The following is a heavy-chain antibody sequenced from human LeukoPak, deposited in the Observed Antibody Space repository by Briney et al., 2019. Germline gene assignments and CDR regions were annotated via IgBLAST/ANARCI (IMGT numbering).Heavy chain of an antibody. CDR2: ISAYNGNT. Sequence: ASVKVSCKASGYTFTSYGISGLRQAPGQGLEWMGWISAYNGNTNYAQKLQGRVTMTTDTSTSTAYMELRSLRSDDTAVYYCARASPDFYGSGSYASYYYYYMDVWGKGTTVTISS. V-gene: IGHV1-18*01. CDR3: ARASPDFYGSGSYASYYYYYMDV. CDR1: GYTFTSYG. J-gene: IGHJ6*03. D-gene: IGHD3-10*01.